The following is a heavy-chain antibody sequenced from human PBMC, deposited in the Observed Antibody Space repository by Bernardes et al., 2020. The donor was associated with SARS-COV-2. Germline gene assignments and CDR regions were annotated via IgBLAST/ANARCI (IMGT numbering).Heavy chain of an antibody. CDR3: ARDHYPLTTVVTDLAG. J-gene: IGHJ4*02. CDR2: ISSSSTYI. V-gene: IGHV3-21*01. D-gene: IGHD4-17*01. CDR1: GFTFSSYS. Sequence: GGSLRLSCAASGFTFSSYSMNWVRQAPGKGLEWVSSISSSSTYIYYADSVKGRFTISRDNAKSSLYLQMNSLRAEDTAVYYCARDHYPLTTVVTDLAGWGQGTLVTVSS.